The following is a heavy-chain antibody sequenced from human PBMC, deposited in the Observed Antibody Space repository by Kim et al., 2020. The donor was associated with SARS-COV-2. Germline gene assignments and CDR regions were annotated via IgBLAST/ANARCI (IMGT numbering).Heavy chain of an antibody. V-gene: IGHV3-43*01. CDR2: ISWDGGST. J-gene: IGHJ5*02. D-gene: IGHD3-10*01. CDR3: AKGPFRLLWFGQGGFDP. Sequence: GGSLRLSCAASGFTFDDYTMHWVRQAPGKGLEWVSLISWDGGSTYYADSVKGRFTISRDNSKNSLYLQMNSLRTEDTALYYCAKGPFRLLWFGQGGFDPWGQGTLVTVSS. CDR1: GFTFDDYT.